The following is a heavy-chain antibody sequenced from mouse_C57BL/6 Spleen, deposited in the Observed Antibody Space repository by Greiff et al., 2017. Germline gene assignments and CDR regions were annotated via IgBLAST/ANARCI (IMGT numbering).Heavy chain of an antibody. CDR3: ASDSIYDGYPFAY. V-gene: IGHV2-6*01. D-gene: IGHD2-3*01. CDR1: GFSLTSYG. CDR2: IWGVGST. J-gene: IGHJ3*01. Sequence: VQRVESGPGLVAPSQSLSITCTVSGFSLTSYGVDWVRQSPGKGLEWLGVIWGVGSTNYNSALKSRLSISKDNSKSQVFLKMNSLQTDDTAMYYCASDSIYDGYPFAYWGQGTLVTVSA.